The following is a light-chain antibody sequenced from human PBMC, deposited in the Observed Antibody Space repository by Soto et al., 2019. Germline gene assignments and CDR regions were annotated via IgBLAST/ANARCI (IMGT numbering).Light chain of an antibody. V-gene: IGKV3-20*01. CDR3: QQYGSSPPLS. Sequence: EIVLTQSPGTLSLSPGERATLSCRASQSVTSSYLAWYQQKPGQAPRLLIYGASSRATSIPDRFSGSGSGTDFTLTIIRLEPEDFAVYYCQQYGSSPPLSFGGGTKVEIK. J-gene: IGKJ4*01. CDR1: QSVTSSY. CDR2: GAS.